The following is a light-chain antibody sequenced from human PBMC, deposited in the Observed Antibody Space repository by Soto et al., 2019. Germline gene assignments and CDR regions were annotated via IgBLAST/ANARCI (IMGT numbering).Light chain of an antibody. CDR2: EGS. CDR3: CSYAGSRNV. CDR1: SSDVGSYNL. V-gene: IGLV2-23*01. Sequence: QSVLTQPASVSGSPGQSITISCTGTSSDVGSYNLVSWYQQHPGKAPKLMIYEGSKRPSGVSNRFSSSKSGNTASLTISGLQAEDEADYYCCSYAGSRNVFGGGTKLTVL. J-gene: IGLJ2*01.